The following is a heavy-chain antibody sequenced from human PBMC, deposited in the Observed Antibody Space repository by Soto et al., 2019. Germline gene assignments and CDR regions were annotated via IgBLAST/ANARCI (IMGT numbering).Heavy chain of an antibody. CDR3: AKSRLGATGYYYYGMDV. CDR1: GFTFSSYG. D-gene: IGHD1-26*01. CDR2: LSYDGSNK. Sequence: QVQLVESGGNVVQPGRSLRLSCVASGFTFSSYGMHWVRQAPGKGLEWVALLSYDGSNKDYADSVKGRFTISRDNSKSTLYLQMNSLGGEDTAVYYCAKSRLGATGYYYYGMDVWGQGTTVTVSS. J-gene: IGHJ6*02. V-gene: IGHV3-30*18.